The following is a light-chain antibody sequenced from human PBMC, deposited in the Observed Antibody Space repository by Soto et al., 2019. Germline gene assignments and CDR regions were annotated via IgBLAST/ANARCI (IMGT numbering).Light chain of an antibody. CDR2: GAS. CDR1: QSVGSN. Sequence: EIVMTQSPATLSVSPGERATLSCRASQSVGSNLAWYQQKPGQAPRLLIYGASTRATGIPARFSGSGSGTEFTLTISSLQSEDFAVYYCQQYNNWPRITFGGGTKVEIK. J-gene: IGKJ4*01. V-gene: IGKV3-15*01. CDR3: QQYNNWPRIT.